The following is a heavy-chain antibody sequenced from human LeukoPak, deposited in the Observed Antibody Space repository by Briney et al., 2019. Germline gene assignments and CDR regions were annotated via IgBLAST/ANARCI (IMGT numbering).Heavy chain of an antibody. D-gene: IGHD3-22*01. V-gene: IGHV3-23*01. CDR1: GFTFSDYA. Sequence: GGSLRLSCAASGFTFSDYALSWVRQAPGKGLEWVSGISGSGASTFYADSVKGRFTISRDNSKNSLYLQMNSLRAEDTAVYYCASGTYYYDSSGNSLDVWGQGTTVTVSS. J-gene: IGHJ6*02. CDR2: ISGSGAST. CDR3: ASGTYYYDSSGNSLDV.